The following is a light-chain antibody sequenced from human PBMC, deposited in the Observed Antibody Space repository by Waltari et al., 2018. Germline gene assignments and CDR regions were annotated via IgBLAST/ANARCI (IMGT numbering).Light chain of an antibody. V-gene: IGKV3-11*01. CDR2: DAS. CDR3: QHRYNWPRT. Sequence: ILLTQSPVILSVSPGGRATLSCRASQSIRNNLAWYQQKPGQAPRLLIYDASNRATGIPARFSGSGSGTDFTLTIASLEPEDLAVYYCQHRYNWPRTFGQGTKVEIK. CDR1: QSIRNN. J-gene: IGKJ1*01.